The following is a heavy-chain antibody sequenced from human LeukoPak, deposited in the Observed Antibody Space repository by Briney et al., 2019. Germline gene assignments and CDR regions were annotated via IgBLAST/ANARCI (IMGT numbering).Heavy chain of an antibody. CDR2: IIPMLGLA. J-gene: IGHJ3*02. D-gene: IGHD2-21*02. Sequence: ASVKVSCKASGGTFSSNAVSWVRQAPGQGLEWMGRIIPMLGLANYAQKFQGRVTITADRSTSTAYMELSSLRSEDTAVYYCASLVGVVTAIHAFDIWGQGTMVTVSS. CDR1: GGTFSSNA. CDR3: ASLVGVVTAIHAFDI. V-gene: IGHV1-69*04.